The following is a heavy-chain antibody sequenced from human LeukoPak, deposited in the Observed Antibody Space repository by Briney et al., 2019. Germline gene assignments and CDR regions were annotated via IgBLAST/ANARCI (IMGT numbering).Heavy chain of an antibody. D-gene: IGHD3-3*01. CDR2: ISAYNGNT. CDR3: ARDGWVFGVVSPPY. CDR1: GYTFTSYG. J-gene: IGHJ4*02. V-gene: IGHV1-18*01. Sequence: GASVKVSCKASGYTFTSYGMSWVRQAPGQGLEWMGWISAYNGNTNYAQKLQGRVTMTTDTSTSTAYMELRSLRSDDTAVYYCARDGWVFGVVSPPYWGQGTLVTVSS.